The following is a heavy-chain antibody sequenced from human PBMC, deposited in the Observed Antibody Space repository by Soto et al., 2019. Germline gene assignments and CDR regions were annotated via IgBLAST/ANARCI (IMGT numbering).Heavy chain of an antibody. Sequence: QVQLQESGPGLVKPSQTLSLTCTVSGGSISSGDYYWSWIRQHPGKGLEWIGYIYYSGTTYYNPSLKSRVIISADTSKNQFSLKLRSVTAADTAVYYCARGDCSGGGCYSCDYWGQGTLVTVSS. D-gene: IGHD2-15*01. CDR3: ARGDCSGGGCYSCDY. CDR2: IYYSGTT. J-gene: IGHJ4*02. CDR1: GGSISSGDYY. V-gene: IGHV4-31*03.